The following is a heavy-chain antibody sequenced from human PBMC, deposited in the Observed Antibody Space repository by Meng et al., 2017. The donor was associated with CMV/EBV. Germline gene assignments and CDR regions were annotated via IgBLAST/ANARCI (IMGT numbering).Heavy chain of an antibody. V-gene: IGHV1-2*02. CDR2: INPNSGGT. CDR1: GYTFTGYY. Sequence: SGYTFTGYYVPWVLQAPGQGLEWMGWINPNSGGTNYAQKFQGRVTMTRDTSISTAYMELSRLRSDDTAVYYCAREWVVPADIDWFDPWGQGTLVTVSS. J-gene: IGHJ5*02. CDR3: AREWVVPADIDWFDP. D-gene: IGHD2-2*01.